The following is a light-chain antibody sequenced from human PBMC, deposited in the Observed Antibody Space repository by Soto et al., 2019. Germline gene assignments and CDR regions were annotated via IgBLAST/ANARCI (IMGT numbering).Light chain of an antibody. CDR3: MQATHLPWT. Sequence: DVVMTQTPLSSPVTLGQPASISCRSSQSLVHSDGNTYLSGYQQRPGQHPRLLIHKISMRFSGVTDRFSGSGAGTDFTLKISRVEAEDVGVYYCMQATHLPWTFGQGTKVEIK. CDR1: QSLVHSDGNTY. V-gene: IGKV2-24*01. CDR2: KIS. J-gene: IGKJ1*01.